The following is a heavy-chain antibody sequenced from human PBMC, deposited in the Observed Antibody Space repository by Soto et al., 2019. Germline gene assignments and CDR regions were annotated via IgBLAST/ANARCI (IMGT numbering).Heavy chain of an antibody. J-gene: IGHJ6*02. V-gene: IGHV3-48*02. CDR2: ISSSSSTI. D-gene: IGHD3-10*01. CDR1: GFTFSNNG. CDR3: ARSPYYFGSGRLIDSYNMDV. Sequence: GGSLRLSCAASGFTFSNNGMNWVRQAPGKGLEWVSYISSSSSTIYYADSVKGRFTISRDNAKNSLYLQMNSLRDEDTAVYYCARSPYYFGSGRLIDSYNMDVWGQGTTVTVSS.